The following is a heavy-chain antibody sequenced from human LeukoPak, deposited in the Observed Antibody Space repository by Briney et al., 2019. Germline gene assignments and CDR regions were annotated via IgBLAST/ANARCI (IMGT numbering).Heavy chain of an antibody. CDR2: ISGSGGST. D-gene: IGHD3-22*01. CDR3: AKTTSYYYDSSGFSPLDY. J-gene: IGHJ4*02. CDR1: GFTFSSYA. Sequence: GGSLRLSCAASGFTFSSYAMSWVRQAPGKGLEWVSAISGSGGSTYYADSVKGRFTISRDNSKNTLYLQMNSLRAEDTAVYYCAKTTSYYYDSSGFSPLDYWGQGALVTVSS. V-gene: IGHV3-23*01.